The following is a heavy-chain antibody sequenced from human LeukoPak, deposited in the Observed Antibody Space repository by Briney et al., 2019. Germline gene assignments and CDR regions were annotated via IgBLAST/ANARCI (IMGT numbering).Heavy chain of an antibody. CDR2: ITAGGDTT. J-gene: IGHJ6*03. CDR1: GFTFSSNA. Sequence: PGGSLRLSCAASGFTFSSNAMTWVRQAPGKGLECVSAITAGGDTTYYADSVKGRFTISRDNSKNTLYLQMNSLRAEDTAVYYCAKDHYGGNPIYYYYYYMDVWGKGTTVTVSS. CDR3: AKDHYGGNPIYYYYYYMDV. D-gene: IGHD4-23*01. V-gene: IGHV3-23*01.